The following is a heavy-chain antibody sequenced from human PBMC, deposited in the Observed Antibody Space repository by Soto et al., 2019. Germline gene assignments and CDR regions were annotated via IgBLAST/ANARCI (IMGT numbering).Heavy chain of an antibody. CDR2: IYYSGST. CDR3: ARQPRNYGMDV. Sequence: QVQLQESGPGLVKPSETLSLTCTVSGGSISSYYWSWIRQPPGKGLEWIGYIYYSGSTNYNPSLKRRVTISVDTSKNQFSLKLSSVTAADTAVYYCARQPRNYGMDVWGQGTTVTVSS. D-gene: IGHD6-6*01. V-gene: IGHV4-59*08. CDR1: GGSISSYY. J-gene: IGHJ6*02.